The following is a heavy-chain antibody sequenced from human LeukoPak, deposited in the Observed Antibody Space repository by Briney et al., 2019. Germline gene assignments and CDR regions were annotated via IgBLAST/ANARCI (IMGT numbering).Heavy chain of an antibody. J-gene: IGHJ5*02. CDR1: AFTFSSYA. CDR3: AKRATTVTTLSNWFDP. V-gene: IGHV3-23*01. Sequence: GGSLRLSCAASAFTFSSYAMTWVRQAPGKGLEWVSGILGSGGSTYYADSVKGRFTVSRDNSKNTLYLQMNSLRAEDTAVYYCAKRATTVTTLSNWFDPWGQGTLVTVSS. D-gene: IGHD4-17*01. CDR2: ILGSGGST.